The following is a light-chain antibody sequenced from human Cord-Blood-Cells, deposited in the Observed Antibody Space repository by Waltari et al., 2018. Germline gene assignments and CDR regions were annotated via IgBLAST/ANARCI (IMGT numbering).Light chain of an antibody. CDR2: EVS. Sequence: QSALTQPASVSGSPGQSITISCTGTSSDVGGYNYVSWYQQYPGKAPKLMIYEVSNRPSGVSNRFSGSKSGNTASLTISGLQAEDEADHYCSSYTSSSTNYVFGTGTKVTVL. CDR1: SSDVGGYNY. V-gene: IGLV2-14*01. J-gene: IGLJ1*01. CDR3: SSYTSSSTNYV.